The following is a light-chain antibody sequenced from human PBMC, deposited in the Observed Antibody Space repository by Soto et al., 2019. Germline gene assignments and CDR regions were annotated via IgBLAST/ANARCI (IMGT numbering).Light chain of an antibody. CDR1: QSIISW. V-gene: IGKV1-5*03. Sequence: DIQMTQSPSTLSASVGDRFTITCLASQSIISWLAWYQQKPGKAPKLLIYQASSLQSGVPSRFSGSGSETEFTLTISSLLPDDFATYFCQQYKSYFRTFGQGTKVDIK. CDR3: QQYKSYFRT. J-gene: IGKJ1*01. CDR2: QAS.